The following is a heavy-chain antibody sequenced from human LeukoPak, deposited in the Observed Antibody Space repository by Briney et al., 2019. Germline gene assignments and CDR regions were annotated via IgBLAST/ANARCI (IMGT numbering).Heavy chain of an antibody. Sequence: PSETLSLTCTVSGGSISSYYWSWIRQPPWKGLEWIGYIYYIGSTNYNPSLKSRVTISVDTSKNQFSLKLGSVTAADTAVYYCARQSMITSGGLIVINGFDYWGQGTLVTVSS. V-gene: IGHV4-59*08. D-gene: IGHD3-16*02. J-gene: IGHJ4*02. CDR1: GGSISSYY. CDR3: ARQSMITSGGLIVINGFDY. CDR2: IYYIGST.